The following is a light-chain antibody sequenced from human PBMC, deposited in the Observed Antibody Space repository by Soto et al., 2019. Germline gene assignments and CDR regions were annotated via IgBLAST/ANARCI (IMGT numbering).Light chain of an antibody. CDR1: QNMKSY. V-gene: IGKV1-33*01. J-gene: IGKJ5*01. CDR2: DAS. CDR3: QQTDTPPIT. Sequence: DIQMTQSPFALGASVGDRVTITCQGSQNMKSYLNWYRQEPGKAPELLINDASNLEMGVPSRFSGVESATDFTFPIRSLQPEDIASYFCQQTDTPPITIRQRPRLQTK.